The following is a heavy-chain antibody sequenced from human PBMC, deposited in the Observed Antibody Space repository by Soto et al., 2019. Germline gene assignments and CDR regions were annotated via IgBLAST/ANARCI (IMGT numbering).Heavy chain of an antibody. V-gene: IGHV1-18*01. Sequence: QVQLEQSGAEVKKPGASVKVSCKASGYTFTSYGISWVRQAPGQGLEWMGWISAYNGKTNYAQKLQGRVTMTTDTSTSTPYMDLRSLRSDHTPVYYCARLTMDQDAFDIWGQGTMVTVSS. J-gene: IGHJ3*02. D-gene: IGHD3-10*01. CDR3: ARLTMDQDAFDI. CDR1: GYTFTSYG. CDR2: ISAYNGKT.